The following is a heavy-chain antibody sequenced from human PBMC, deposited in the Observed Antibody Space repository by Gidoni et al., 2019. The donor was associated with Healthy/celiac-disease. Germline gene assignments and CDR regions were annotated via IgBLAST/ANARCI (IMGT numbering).Heavy chain of an antibody. CDR2: TYYRSKWYN. D-gene: IGHD2-21*02. CDR1: GDSVSSNSAA. J-gene: IGHJ4*02. V-gene: IGHV6-1*01. CDR3: ARGGVVVTAVFDY. Sequence: QVQLQQSGPGLVKPSPTLSLTCALSGDSVSSNSAAWNCIRQSPSRGLEWLGRTYYRSKWYNDYAVSVKSRITINPDTSKNQFSLQLNSVTPEDTAVYYCARGGVVVTAVFDYWGQGTLVTVSS.